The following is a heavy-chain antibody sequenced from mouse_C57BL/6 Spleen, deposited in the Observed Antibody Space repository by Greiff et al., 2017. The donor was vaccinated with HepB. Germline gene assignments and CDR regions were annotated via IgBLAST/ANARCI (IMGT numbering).Heavy chain of an antibody. CDR3: ARSLYDYDAMDY. V-gene: IGHV1-54*01. CDR2: INPGSGGT. CDR1: GYAFTNYL. Sequence: QVQLKQSGAELVRPETSVKVSCKASGYAFTNYLIEWVKQRPGQGLEWIGVINPGSGGTNYNEKFKGKATLTADKSSSTAYMQLSSLTSEDSAVYFCARSLYDYDAMDYWGQGTSVTVSS. D-gene: IGHD1-3*01. J-gene: IGHJ4*01.